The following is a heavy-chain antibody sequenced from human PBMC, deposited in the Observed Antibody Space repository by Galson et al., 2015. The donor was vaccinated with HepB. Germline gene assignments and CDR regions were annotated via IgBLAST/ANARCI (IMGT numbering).Heavy chain of an antibody. J-gene: IGHJ3*02. CDR3: AKERGSGSYYEDAFDI. CDR1: GFTFSSYA. CDR2: ISGSGGST. V-gene: IGHV3-23*01. Sequence: SLRLSCAASGFTFSSYAMSWVRQAPGKGLEWVSAISGSGGSTYYADSVKGRFTISRDNSKNTLYLQMNSLRAEDTAVYYCAKERGSGSYYEDAFDIWGQGTMVTVSS. D-gene: IGHD3-10*01.